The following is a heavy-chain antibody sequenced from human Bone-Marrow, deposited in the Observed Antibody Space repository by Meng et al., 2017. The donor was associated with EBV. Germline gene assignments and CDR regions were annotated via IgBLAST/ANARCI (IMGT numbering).Heavy chain of an antibody. D-gene: IGHD3-10*01. CDR2: FIPMLGAP. CDR1: GGPFNSDA. J-gene: IGHJ4*02. CDR3: ASESGRGYTPDY. Sequence: QVQLVQSGAEGKKHXSSVKVSCKTSGGPFNSDAISWVRQAPGQGLEWIGGFIPMLGAPNYAQKFQDRVTITADKSTSIHYMELSSLRSDDTAVYYCASESGRGYTPDYWGRGTLVTVSS. V-gene: IGHV1-69*06.